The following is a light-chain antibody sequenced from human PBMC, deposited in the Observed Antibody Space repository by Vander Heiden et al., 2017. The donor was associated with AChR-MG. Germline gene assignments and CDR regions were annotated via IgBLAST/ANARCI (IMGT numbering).Light chain of an antibody. Sequence: DIQMTQSPPTLSASVGDRVTITCRASQSISSWLAWYQQKPGKAPKLLIYGASSWESGVPARFSGSGSGTEFTLTISSLQPDDVATYYCQQYNSYSPTFGQGTKLEIK. CDR1: QSISSW. CDR2: GAS. V-gene: IGKV1-5*01. CDR3: QQYNSYSPT. J-gene: IGKJ1*01.